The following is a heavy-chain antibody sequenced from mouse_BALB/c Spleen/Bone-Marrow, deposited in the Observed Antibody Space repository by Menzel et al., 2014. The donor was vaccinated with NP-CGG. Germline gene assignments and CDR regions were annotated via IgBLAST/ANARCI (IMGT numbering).Heavy chain of an antibody. CDR3: ARYEGPSRAMDY. CDR2: ISYSGST. CDR1: GDSITSGC. V-gene: IGHV3-8*02. Sequence: EVKVVESGPSLVKPSRTLSLTCSVTGDSITSGCWNWIRKFPGNKLEYMGYISYSGSTYYNPSLKSRISITRDTSKNQYYLQLNSVTTEDTATYYCARYEGPSRAMDYWGQGTSVTVSS. J-gene: IGHJ4*01.